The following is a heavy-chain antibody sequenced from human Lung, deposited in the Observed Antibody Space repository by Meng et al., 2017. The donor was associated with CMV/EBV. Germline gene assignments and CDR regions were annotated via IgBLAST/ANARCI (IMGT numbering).Heavy chain of an antibody. J-gene: IGHJ6*02. V-gene: IGHV3-53*01. D-gene: IGHD2-2*01. Sequence: GESLKISCAASGFTVSSNYMSWVRQAPGKGLEWVSVIYSGGSTYYADSVKGRFTISRDNSKNTLYLQMNSLRAEDTAVYYCARNNCSSTSCYSLYYYGMDVWXQGTTVTVSS. CDR1: GFTVSSNY. CDR2: IYSGGST. CDR3: ARNNCSSTSCYSLYYYGMDV.